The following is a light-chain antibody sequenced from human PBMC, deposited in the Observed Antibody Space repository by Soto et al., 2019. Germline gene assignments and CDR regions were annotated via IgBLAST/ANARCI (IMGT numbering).Light chain of an antibody. V-gene: IGKV1-5*01. CDR3: QQYSTVWA. CDR2: DAS. J-gene: IGKJ1*01. CDR1: QSISSW. Sequence: DIQMTQSPSTLSASVGDRVTITCRASQSISSWLAWYQQKPGKAPKLLIYDASSLESGVPSRFSGSGSGTEFTLTISSLQPDDFATYYCQQYSTVWAFGQGTKVEI.